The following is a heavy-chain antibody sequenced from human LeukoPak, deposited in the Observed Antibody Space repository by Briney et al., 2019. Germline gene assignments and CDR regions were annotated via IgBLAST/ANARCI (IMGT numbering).Heavy chain of an antibody. CDR2: INPNSGGT. Sequence: GASVTVSCTASGYTFTGYYMHWVRQAPGQGLEWMGWINPNSGGTNYAQKFQGRVTMTRDTSISTAYMELSRLRSDDTAVYYCASMTTVTTAFDYWGQGTLVTVSS. CDR3: ASMTTVTTAFDY. CDR1: GYTFTGYY. V-gene: IGHV1-2*02. D-gene: IGHD4-17*01. J-gene: IGHJ4*02.